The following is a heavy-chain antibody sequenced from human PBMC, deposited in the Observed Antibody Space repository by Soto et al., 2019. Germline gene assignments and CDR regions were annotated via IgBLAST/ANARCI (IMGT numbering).Heavy chain of an antibody. J-gene: IGHJ6*02. CDR2: IYYSGST. CDR1: GGSISYYY. Sequence: PSETLSLTCTVSGGSISYYYWSWIRQPPGKGLEWIGYIYYSGSTNYNPSLKSRVTISVDTSKNQFSLKLSSVTAADTAVYYCARDTDFWSGYYTSLYYYGMDVWGQGTTVTVSS. D-gene: IGHD3-3*01. CDR3: ARDTDFWSGYYTSLYYYGMDV. V-gene: IGHV4-59*12.